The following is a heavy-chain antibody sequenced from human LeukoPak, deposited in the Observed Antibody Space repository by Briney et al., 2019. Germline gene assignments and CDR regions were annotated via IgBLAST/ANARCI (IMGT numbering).Heavy chain of an antibody. V-gene: IGHV3-66*01. Sequence: PGGSLRLSCAASGFTFSSYWMSWVRQAPGKGLEWVSVIYSGGSTYYADSVKGRFTISRDNSKNTLYLQMNSLRAEDTAVYYCARARWFGELLSGWGQGTLVTVSS. CDR2: IYSGGST. CDR1: GFTFSSYW. CDR3: ARARWFGELLSG. J-gene: IGHJ4*02. D-gene: IGHD3-10*01.